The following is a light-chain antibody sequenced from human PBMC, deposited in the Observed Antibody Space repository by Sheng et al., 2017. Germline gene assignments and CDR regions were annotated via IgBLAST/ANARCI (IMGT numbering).Light chain of an antibody. Sequence: EIVMTQSPATLSVSPGERASLSCRASQSVSNFLAWYQHKPGQAPRLLIYDASNRATGIPARFSGSGSGTDFTLTISRLEPEDFAVYYCQQYGSSPPLTFGGGTKVEIK. CDR1: QSVSNF. V-gene: IGKV3-20*01. CDR2: DAS. CDR3: QQYGSSPPLT. J-gene: IGKJ4*01.